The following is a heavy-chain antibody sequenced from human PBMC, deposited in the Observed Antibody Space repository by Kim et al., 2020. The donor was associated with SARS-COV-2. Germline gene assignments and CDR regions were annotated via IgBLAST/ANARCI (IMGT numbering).Heavy chain of an antibody. CDR1: GGTFSSYA. Sequence: SVKVSCKASGGTFSSYAISWVRQAPGQGLEWMGGIIPIFGTANYAQKFQGRVTITADESTSTAYMELSSLRSEDTAVYYCARVYPXYGXNPYYYYGXDVWGQGTTVXVSS. CDR3: ARVYPXYGXNPYYYYGXDV. J-gene: IGHJ6*02. D-gene: IGHD4-17*01. V-gene: IGHV1-69*13. CDR2: IIPIFGTA.